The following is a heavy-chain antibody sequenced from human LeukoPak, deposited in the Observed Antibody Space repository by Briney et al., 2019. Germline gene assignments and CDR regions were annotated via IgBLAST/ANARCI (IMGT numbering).Heavy chain of an antibody. CDR2: ISAYNGNT. CDR3: ARDASVVVTATPSYFDY. CDR1: GYTFTSYG. D-gene: IGHD2-21*02. V-gene: IGHV1-18*01. Sequence: ASVKVSCKASGYTFTSYGISWVRQAPGQGLEWMGWISAYNGNTNYAQKLQGRVTMTTDTSTSTAYMELRSLRSDDAAVYYCARDASVVVTATPSYFDYWGQGTLVTVSS. J-gene: IGHJ4*02.